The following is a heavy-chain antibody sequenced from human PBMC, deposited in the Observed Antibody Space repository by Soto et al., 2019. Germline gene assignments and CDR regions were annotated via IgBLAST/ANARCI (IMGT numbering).Heavy chain of an antibody. J-gene: IGHJ6*02. Sequence: QVQLVQSGAEVKKPGSSVKVSCKASGGTFISYAISWVRHAPGQGLEWMGGIIPISGTANYAQKFQGRVTITADESTSTAYMELSSLRSEDTAVYYCARSQGSSTSLEIYYYYYYGMDVWGQGTTVTVSS. CDR1: GGTFISYA. V-gene: IGHV1-69*01. CDR2: IIPISGTA. CDR3: ARSQGSSTSLEIYYYYYYGMDV. D-gene: IGHD2-2*01.